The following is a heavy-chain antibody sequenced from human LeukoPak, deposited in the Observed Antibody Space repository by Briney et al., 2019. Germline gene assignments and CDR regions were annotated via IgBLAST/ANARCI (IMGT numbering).Heavy chain of an antibody. Sequence: ASVKVSCKASGYTFTSYGISWVRQAPGQGLEWMGWISAYNSNSNYAQKFQGRVTITADESTSTAYMELSSLRSEDTAVYYCARSGTYYDFWSGRRTHNSPYYFDYWGQGTLVTVSS. CDR1: GYTFTSYG. D-gene: IGHD3-3*01. J-gene: IGHJ4*02. V-gene: IGHV1-18*01. CDR2: ISAYNSNS. CDR3: ARSGTYYDFWSGRRTHNSPYYFDY.